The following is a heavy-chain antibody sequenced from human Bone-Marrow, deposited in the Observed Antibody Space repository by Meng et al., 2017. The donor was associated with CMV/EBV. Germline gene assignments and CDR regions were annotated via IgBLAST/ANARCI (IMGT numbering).Heavy chain of an antibody. Sequence: SVNVSCKASGGSFNIYTSNWVRQAPGQGLEWMGGIIPIFATAKYAQKFHGRVTIITDESTSTAYMELSSLRSEDTAVYYCARGAGENTYYYDSSGSTYYYYYGMNVWGQGTTVTVSS. CDR2: IIPIFATA. CDR1: GGSFNIYT. CDR3: ARGAGENTYYYDSSGSTYYYYYGMNV. J-gene: IGHJ6*02. D-gene: IGHD3-22*01. V-gene: IGHV1-69*05.